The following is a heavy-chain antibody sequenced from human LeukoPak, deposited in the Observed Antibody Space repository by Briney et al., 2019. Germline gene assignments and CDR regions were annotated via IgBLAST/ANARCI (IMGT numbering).Heavy chain of an antibody. CDR1: GFTFNSYA. J-gene: IGHJ1*01. CDR2: ISGNGGGST. V-gene: IGHV3-23*01. D-gene: IGHD3-10*01. Sequence: GSLRLSCAASGFTFNSYAMSWVRQAPGKGLEWVSGISGNGGGSTYYADSVRGRFTISRDRSKSTLYLQMNSLRAEDTAIYYCAKFGPPTGGLEYFHHWGQGTLVTVSS. CDR3: AKFGPPTGGLEYFHH.